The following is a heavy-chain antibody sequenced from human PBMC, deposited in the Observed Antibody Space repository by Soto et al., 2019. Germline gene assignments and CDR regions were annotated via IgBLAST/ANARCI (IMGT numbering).Heavy chain of an antibody. CDR1: GGTFSTYD. CDR2: IIPAFDAT. CDR3: ARDRSSSWYNGTFYFDS. D-gene: IGHD2-2*01. J-gene: IGHJ4*02. Sequence: QVQLVQSGVELRRPGSSVKVSCTASGGTFSTYDISWVRQAPGQGLEWMGGIIPAFDATKFAQKFQGRLTITADKSTGTVYMELSSLSSEDTAVYYCARDRSSSWYNGTFYFDSWGQGTLVTVSS. V-gene: IGHV1-69*06.